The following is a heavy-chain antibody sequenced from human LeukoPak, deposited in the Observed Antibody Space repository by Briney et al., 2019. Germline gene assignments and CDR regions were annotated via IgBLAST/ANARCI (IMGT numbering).Heavy chain of an antibody. CDR2: MNPNSGNT. V-gene: IGHV1-8*01. J-gene: IGHJ5*02. CDR1: GDTFTSYD. CDR3: ARGVIAAAGMAGFDP. Sequence: ASVKVSCKASGDTFTSYDINWVRQATGQGLEWMGWMNPNSGNTGYAQKFQGRVTMTRNTSISTAYMELSSLRSEDTAVYYCARGVIAAAGMAGFDPWGQGTLVTVSS. D-gene: IGHD6-13*01.